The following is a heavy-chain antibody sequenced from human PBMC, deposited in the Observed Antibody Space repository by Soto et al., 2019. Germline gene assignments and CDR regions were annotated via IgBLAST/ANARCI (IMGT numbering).Heavy chain of an antibody. CDR2: IYSSENT. Sequence: QLQVQESGPGLVKPSETLSLTCTVSGGSVSSSSYSWGWIRQSPGKGLEWIGTIYSSENTYYNPSLLCRVTISVDTSKNEFSLRLGSVTAADTAVYYCARLNGYWISTNCHGYYGMDVWGQGTTVTVSS. CDR3: ARLNGYWISTNCHGYYGMDV. V-gene: IGHV4-39*01. CDR1: GGSVSSSSYS. D-gene: IGHD2-2*03. J-gene: IGHJ6*02.